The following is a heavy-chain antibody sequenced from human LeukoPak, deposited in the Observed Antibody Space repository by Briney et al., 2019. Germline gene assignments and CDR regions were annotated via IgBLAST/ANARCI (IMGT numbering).Heavy chain of an antibody. V-gene: IGHV4-34*01. CDR3: ARGRRYYDSSGYHYYYYYMDV. CDR1: GGSFSGYY. CDR2: INHSGST. Sequence: SETLSLTCAVYGGSFSGYYWSWIRQPPGKGLEWIGEINHSGSTNYNPSLKSRVTISVDTSKNQFSLKLSSVTAADTAVYYCARGRRYYDSSGYHYYYYYMDVWGKGTTVTVSS. J-gene: IGHJ6*03. D-gene: IGHD3-22*01.